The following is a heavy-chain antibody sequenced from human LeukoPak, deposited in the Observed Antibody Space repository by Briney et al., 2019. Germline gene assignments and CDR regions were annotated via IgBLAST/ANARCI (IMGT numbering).Heavy chain of an antibody. D-gene: IGHD6-13*01. J-gene: IGHJ3*01. CDR1: GFTFSNYN. Sequence: GGSLRLSCAASGFTFSNYNMNWVRQAPGRGLEWVSSISSSSTYIYYADSLKGRFTISRDNAKNSLYLQMNSLRAEDTAVYYCARDSTPQSYSNIWYDAFDLWGQGTMVIVSS. CDR2: ISSSSTYI. V-gene: IGHV3-21*01. CDR3: ARDSTPQSYSNIWYDAFDL.